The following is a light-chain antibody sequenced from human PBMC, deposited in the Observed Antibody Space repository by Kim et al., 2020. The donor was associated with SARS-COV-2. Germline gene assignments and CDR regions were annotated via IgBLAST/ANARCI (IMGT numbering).Light chain of an antibody. J-gene: IGKJ1*01. CDR3: QQSYNFPRT. V-gene: IGKV1-39*01. CDR2: RTS. CDR1: QSVRSW. Sequence: ASVGTTVTITYRASQSVRSWLNWYQQRPEKAPHRQIYRTSTLQTGVPPRFSGSASGTDFTLTINTLQPEDFATYYCQQSYNFPRTFGQGTKVDIK.